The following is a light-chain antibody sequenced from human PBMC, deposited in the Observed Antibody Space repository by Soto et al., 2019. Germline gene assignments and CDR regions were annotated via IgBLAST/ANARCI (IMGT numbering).Light chain of an antibody. V-gene: IGLV2-23*03. Sequence: QSALTQPASVSGSPGQSVTISCTGTSSDVGSNNLVSWYQQHPGKAPKLMIYEGSNRPSGVSNRFSGSKSGNTASLTISGLHAEDEAEYYCCSYAGSSSFYVVFGGGTKLTVL. CDR1: SSDVGSNNL. J-gene: IGLJ2*01. CDR2: EGS. CDR3: CSYAGSSSFYVV.